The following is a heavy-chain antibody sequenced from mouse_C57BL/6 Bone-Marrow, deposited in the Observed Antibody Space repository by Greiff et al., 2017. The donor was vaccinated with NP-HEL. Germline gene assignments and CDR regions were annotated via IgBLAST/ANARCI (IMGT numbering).Heavy chain of an antibody. CDR1: GYTFTSYW. CDR3: ARRDSSVSPWFAY. CDR2: IDPSDSYT. D-gene: IGHD3-2*02. Sequence: VQLQQPGAELVMPGASVKLSCKASGYTFTSYWMHWVKQRPGQGLEWIGEIDPSDSYTNYNQKFKGKSTLTVDKSSSTAYMQLSSLTSEDSAVYYCARRDSSVSPWFAYWGQGTLVTVSA. V-gene: IGHV1-69*01. J-gene: IGHJ3*01.